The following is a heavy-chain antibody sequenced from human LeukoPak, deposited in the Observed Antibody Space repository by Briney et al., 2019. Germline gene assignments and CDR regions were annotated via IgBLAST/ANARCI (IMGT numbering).Heavy chain of an antibody. CDR1: GFTFSGYS. CDR2: ISTRGTTI. V-gene: IGHV3-48*04. Sequence: GGSLRLSCAGSGFTFSGYSLNWVRQAPGKGLEWISYISTRGTTIYYADSVRGRFTISRDNAKNSLFLQMNSLTTEDTAVYYCATVQFLEWLPDWGQGTLVTVSS. CDR3: ATVQFLEWLPD. J-gene: IGHJ4*02. D-gene: IGHD3-3*01.